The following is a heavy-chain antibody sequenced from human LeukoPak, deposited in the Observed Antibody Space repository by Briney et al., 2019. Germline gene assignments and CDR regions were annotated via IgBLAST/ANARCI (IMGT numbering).Heavy chain of an antibody. CDR1: GGSIRNYY. J-gene: IGHJ4*02. CDR3: ARVPAYGILTGYYDY. CDR2: IFYSGST. V-gene: IGHV4-59*01. D-gene: IGHD3-9*01. Sequence: PSETLSLTCTVSGGSIRNYYWSWIRQPPGKGLEWIGYIFYSGSTNYNPSLKSRVTISVDTSKNQFSLKLRSVTAADTAVYYCARVPAYGILTGYYDYWGQGTLVTVSS.